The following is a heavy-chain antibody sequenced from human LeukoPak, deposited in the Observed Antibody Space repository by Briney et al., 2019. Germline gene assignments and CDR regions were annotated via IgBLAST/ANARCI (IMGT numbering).Heavy chain of an antibody. D-gene: IGHD3-16*01. CDR1: GFNFEDYG. J-gene: IGHJ4*02. Sequence: GGSLSLSCAASGFNFEDYGLTWVRQVPGKGLEWVSGINWNGASTGYADSVKGRFIVSRDNPKTSVFLQMSSLRAEDTALYYCAKASWVSSADAVLWGQGTLVTVS. CDR2: INWNGAST. V-gene: IGHV3-20*04. CDR3: AKASWVSSADAVL.